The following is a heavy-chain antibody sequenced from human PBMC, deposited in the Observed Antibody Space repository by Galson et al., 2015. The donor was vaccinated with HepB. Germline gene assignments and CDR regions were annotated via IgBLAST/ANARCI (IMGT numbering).Heavy chain of an antibody. D-gene: IGHD3-16*02. V-gene: IGHV3-33*01. J-gene: IGHJ4*02. CDR3: ARGRDMITFGGVIVRFDY. Sequence: SLRLSCAASGFTFSSYGMHWVRQAPGKGLEWVAVIWCDGSNKYYADSVKGRFTISRDNSKNTLYLQMNSLRAEDTAVYYCARGRDMITFGGVIVRFDYWGQGTLVTVSS. CDR1: GFTFSSYG. CDR2: IWCDGSNK.